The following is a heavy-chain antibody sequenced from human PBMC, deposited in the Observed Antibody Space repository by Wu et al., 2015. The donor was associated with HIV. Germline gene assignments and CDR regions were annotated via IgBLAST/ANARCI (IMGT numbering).Heavy chain of an antibody. CDR3: ARDHPFYSDYFDSSGYQTYDY. V-gene: IGHV1-2*02. CDR2: INPNRGGT. Sequence: QVQLVQSGTEVKKPGASVKVSCKASGYTFTGYYIHWVRQAPGQGLEWMGWINPNRGGTNYAQKFQGRVTMTRDTSISTAYMELSSLRSDDTAVYYCARDHPFYSDYFDSSGYQTYDYWGQGTLVTVSS. D-gene: IGHD3-22*01. CDR1: GYTFTGYY. J-gene: IGHJ4*02.